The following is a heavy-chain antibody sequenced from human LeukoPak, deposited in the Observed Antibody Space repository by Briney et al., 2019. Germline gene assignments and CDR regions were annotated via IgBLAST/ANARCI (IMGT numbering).Heavy chain of an antibody. J-gene: IGHJ4*02. CDR2: ISYDGSNK. D-gene: IGHD6-13*01. CDR3: AKAVATTGTLAPGVDY. V-gene: IGHV3-30-3*01. Sequence: GGSLRLSCAASGFTFSSYAMHWVRQAPGKGLEWVAVISYDGSNKYYADSVKGRFTISRDNSKNTLYLQMNSLRAEDTAVYYCAKAVATTGTLAPGVDYWGQGTLVTVSS. CDR1: GFTFSSYA.